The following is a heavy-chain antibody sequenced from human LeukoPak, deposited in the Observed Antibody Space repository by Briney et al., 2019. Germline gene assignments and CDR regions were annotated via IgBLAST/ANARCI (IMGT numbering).Heavy chain of an antibody. Sequence: SETLSLTCAVSDDSISDKYWWRWVRQFPDKGLEWIGEVYRSGGTSYNPSLKSRVTVSIDYSKNQFSLNLRSVTAADTAVYYCGRHANGDSSAAFDLWGQGTMVFVSS. V-gene: IGHV4-4*02. CDR1: DDSISDKYW. CDR2: VYRSGGT. CDR3: GRHANGDSSAAFDL. J-gene: IGHJ3*01. D-gene: IGHD2-8*01.